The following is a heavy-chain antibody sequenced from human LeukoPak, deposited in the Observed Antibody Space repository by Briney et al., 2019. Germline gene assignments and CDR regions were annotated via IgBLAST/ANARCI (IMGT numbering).Heavy chain of an antibody. J-gene: IGHJ6*03. V-gene: IGHV1-46*01. CDR2: INPSGGST. CDR1: GYTFTSYY. Sequence: ASVKVSCKASGYTFTSYYMHWVRQAPGQGLEWMGIINPSGGSTSYAQKFQGRVTMTRDTSTSTVYMELSSLRSEDTAVYYCARDSRVGATRYYYYYMDVWGKGTTVTVSS. D-gene: IGHD1-26*01. CDR3: ARDSRVGATRYYYYYMDV.